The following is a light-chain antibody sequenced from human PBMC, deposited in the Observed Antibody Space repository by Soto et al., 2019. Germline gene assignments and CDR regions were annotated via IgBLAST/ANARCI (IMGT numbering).Light chain of an antibody. CDR3: GSYTTSSNYV. CDR2: DVS. Sequence: QSVLTQPRSVSGSPGQSVTISCTGTSSDVGGYNYVSWYQQHPGKAPKLMIYDVSTRPSGVSDRFSGSKSGNTASLTISGLRAEDEADYYCGSYTTSSNYVFGTGTKVTVL. CDR1: SSDVGGYNY. V-gene: IGLV2-11*01. J-gene: IGLJ1*01.